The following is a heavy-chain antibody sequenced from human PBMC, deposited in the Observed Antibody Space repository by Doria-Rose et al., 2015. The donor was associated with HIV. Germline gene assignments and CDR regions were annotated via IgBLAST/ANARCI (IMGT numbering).Heavy chain of an antibody. CDR2: IFSDDEG. CDR3: ARIKSSRWYHKYYFDF. D-gene: IGHD6-13*01. CDR1: GVSLSSPGMG. V-gene: IGHV2-26*01. Sequence: QVTLKESGPVLVKPTVTLTLTCTVSGVSLSSPGMGVSWIRQPPGKALEWLANIFSDDEGSYKTSLKSRLTISMGTSKSQVVLTMTDMDPVDTATYYCARIKSSRWYHKYYFDFWGQGTLVIVSA. J-gene: IGHJ4*02.